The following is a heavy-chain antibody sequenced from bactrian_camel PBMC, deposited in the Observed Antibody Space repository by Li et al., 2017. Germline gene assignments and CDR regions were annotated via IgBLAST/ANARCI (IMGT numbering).Heavy chain of an antibody. CDR1: GLTFSISP. Sequence: HVQLVEPGGGSVQAGGSLKLSCSASGLTFSISPMAWVRQAPGKGVEWVATISVGGIDTYYSDSVKGRFTISQDIAKNTFYLQMNSLRSEDTAVYYCAAGTKRLGPCQTIWGRGTQVTVS. CDR3: AAGTKRLGPCQTI. V-gene: IGHV3S7*01. D-gene: IGHD1*01. CDR2: ISVGGIDT. J-gene: IGHJ4*01.